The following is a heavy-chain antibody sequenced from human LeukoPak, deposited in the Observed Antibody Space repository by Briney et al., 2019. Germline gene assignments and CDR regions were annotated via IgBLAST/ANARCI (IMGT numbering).Heavy chain of an antibody. V-gene: IGHV3-30*18. CDR3: AKDGGIAVAGTFDY. J-gene: IGHJ4*02. CDR2: ISYDGSNK. D-gene: IGHD6-19*01. Sequence: GRSLSLSCAASGFTFSSYGMHWVRQAPGKGLEWVAVISYDGSNKYYADSVKGRFTISRGNSKNTLYLQMNSLRAEDTAVYYCAKDGGIAVAGTFDYWGQGTLVTVSS. CDR1: GFTFSSYG.